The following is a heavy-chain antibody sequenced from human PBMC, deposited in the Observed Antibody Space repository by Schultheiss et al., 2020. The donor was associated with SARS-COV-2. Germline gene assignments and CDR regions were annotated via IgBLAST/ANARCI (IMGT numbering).Heavy chain of an antibody. J-gene: IGHJ4*02. CDR1: GFTFSSYS. CDR2: IYPDGTT. V-gene: IGHV3-53*01. Sequence: GGSLRLSCAASGFTFSSYSMNWVRQAPGKGLEWVSIIYPDGTTYYRDSVKGRFTISRDHSRDTLYLQMNGLRVEDTAVYYCARWAEIYYDYWGQGTLVTVSS. CDR3: ARWAEIYYDY. D-gene: IGHD6-19*01.